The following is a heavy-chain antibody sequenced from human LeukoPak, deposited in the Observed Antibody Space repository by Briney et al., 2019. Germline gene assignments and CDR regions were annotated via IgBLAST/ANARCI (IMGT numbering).Heavy chain of an antibody. D-gene: IGHD3-16*01. CDR1: GGSFSGYY. V-gene: IGHV4-34*01. CDR2: INHSGST. J-gene: IGHJ5*02. Sequence: SETLSLTCAVYGGSFSGYYWSWIRQPPGKGLEWIGEINHSGSTNYNPSLKSRVTISGDTSKNQFSLKLSSVTAADTAVYYCARGRGTRVGYNWFDPWGQGTLVTVSS. CDR3: ARGRGTRVGYNWFDP.